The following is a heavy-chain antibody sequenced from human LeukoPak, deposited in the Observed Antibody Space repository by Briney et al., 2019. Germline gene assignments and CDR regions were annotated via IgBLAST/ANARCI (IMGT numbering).Heavy chain of an antibody. CDR2: IYYSGST. CDR1: GGSISSSTYY. J-gene: IGHJ4*02. Sequence: SETLSLTCTVSGGSISSSTYYWGWIRQPPGKGLEWIGGIYYSGSTYYNPSLKSRVTISVDTSKNQFSLKLSSVIAADTAVYYCARGVAAAGTGYFDYWGQGTLVTVSS. CDR3: ARGVAAAGTGYFDY. V-gene: IGHV4-39*07. D-gene: IGHD6-13*01.